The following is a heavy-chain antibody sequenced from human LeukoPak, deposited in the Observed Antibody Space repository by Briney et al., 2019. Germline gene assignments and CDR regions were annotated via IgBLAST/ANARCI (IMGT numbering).Heavy chain of an antibody. Sequence: SETLSLTCTVSGGSISSSSYYWGWIRQPPGKGLEWTGSIYYSGSTYYNPSLKSRVTISVDTSKNQFSLKLSSVTAADTAVYYCARDDKVGATNAFDYWGQGTLVTVSS. CDR1: GGSISSSSYY. CDR3: ARDDKVGATNAFDY. CDR2: IYYSGST. V-gene: IGHV4-39*07. D-gene: IGHD1-26*01. J-gene: IGHJ4*02.